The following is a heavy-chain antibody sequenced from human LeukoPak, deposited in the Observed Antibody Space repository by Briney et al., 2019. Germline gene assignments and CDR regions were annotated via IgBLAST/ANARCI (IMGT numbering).Heavy chain of an antibody. V-gene: IGHV3-23*01. D-gene: IGHD5-24*01. CDR2: ISGSGGST. CDR1: GFTFSANA. Sequence: GSLRLSCAASGFTFSANAMSWVRQAPGKGLEWVSSISGSGGSTHYADSVKGRFTISRDNSKNTLYLQVNSLRAEDTAVYYCAKEEDGYNPYYYYGMDVWGQGTTVTVSS. J-gene: IGHJ6*02. CDR3: AKEEDGYNPYYYYGMDV.